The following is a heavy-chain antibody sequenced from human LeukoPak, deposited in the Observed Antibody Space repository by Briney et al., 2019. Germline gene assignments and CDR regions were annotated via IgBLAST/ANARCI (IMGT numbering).Heavy chain of an antibody. J-gene: IGHJ4*02. D-gene: IGHD6-13*01. CDR1: GFTFSSYS. CDR2: ISSSSSYI. CDR3: ARVVAAAGTRPRFPYDY. V-gene: IGHV3-21*01. Sequence: GALRLSCAASGFTFSSYSMTWVRQAPGKGLEWVSSISSSSSYIYYADSVKGRFTISRDNAKNSLYLQMNSLRAEDTAVYYCARVVAAAGTRPRFPYDYWGQGTLVTVSS.